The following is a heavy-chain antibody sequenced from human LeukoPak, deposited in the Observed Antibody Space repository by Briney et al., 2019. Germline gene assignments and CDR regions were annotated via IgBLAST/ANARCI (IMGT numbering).Heavy chain of an antibody. Sequence: GGSLRLSCAASGFTFSSYSMSWVRQAPGKGLEWVSFIYSDNTHYSDSVKGRFTISRDNSKNTLYLQVNSLRAEDTAVYYCARRAGAYSHPYDYWGQGTLVTVSS. D-gene: IGHD4/OR15-4a*01. CDR2: IYSDNT. V-gene: IGHV3-53*01. J-gene: IGHJ4*02. CDR3: ARRAGAYSHPYDY. CDR1: GFTFSSYS.